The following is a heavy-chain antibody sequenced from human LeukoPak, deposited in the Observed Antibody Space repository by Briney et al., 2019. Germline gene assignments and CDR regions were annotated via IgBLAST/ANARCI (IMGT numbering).Heavy chain of an antibody. V-gene: IGHV4-59*01. CDR3: GRDLSAGTTVYWFDP. CDR2: IHHSGYS. CDR1: GGSIGNYY. J-gene: IGHJ5*02. Sequence: SETLSLTCTVSGGSIGNYYWSWIRQTPGKGLQWIGYIHHSGYSNSNPSLKSRVTMSLDTSKNQFPLKLTSVTAADTAVYYCGRDLSAGTTVYWFDPWGQGTLVTVSS. D-gene: IGHD1-1*01.